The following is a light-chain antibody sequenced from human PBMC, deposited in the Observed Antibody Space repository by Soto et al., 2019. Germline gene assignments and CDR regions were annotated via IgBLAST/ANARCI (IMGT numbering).Light chain of an antibody. CDR2: GAS. V-gene: IGKV3-20*01. J-gene: IGKJ1*01. CDR3: QQYCSSRWT. CDR1: QSVSSSY. Sequence: IVLTQSPGTLSWSPGERATLSCSVSQSVSSSYLAWYQQKPGKAPRLLIYGASISATGIPDRFSGSGSGTDFTLTISIRGPEDVAVEYCQQYCSSRWTFGQGTKVEIK.